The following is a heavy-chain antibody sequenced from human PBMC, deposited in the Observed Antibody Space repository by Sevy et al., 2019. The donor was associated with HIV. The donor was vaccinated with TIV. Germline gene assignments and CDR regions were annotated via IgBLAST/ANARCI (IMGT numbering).Heavy chain of an antibody. D-gene: IGHD2-8*01. J-gene: IGHJ4*02. CDR2: LSFGGGGI. CDR1: GFTFSKYS. Sequence: GGSLRLSCAASGFTFSKYSMSWVRQPPGKGLEWVSTLSFGGGGITYAASVKGRFTISRDNSKSSVYLQMNNLRPEDTAVYYCAREGCTKPHDYWGQGTLVTVSS. V-gene: IGHV3-23*01. CDR3: AREGCTKPHDY.